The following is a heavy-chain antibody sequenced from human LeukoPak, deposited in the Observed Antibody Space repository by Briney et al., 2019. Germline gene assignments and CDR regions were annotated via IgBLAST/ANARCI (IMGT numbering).Heavy chain of an antibody. Sequence: PSETLSLTCTVSGGSISSSSYYWGWIRQPPGKGLEWIGSIYYSGSTYYNPSLKSRVTISVDTSKNQFSLKLSSVTAADTAVYYCARLRTEITAPNVYYYYYMDVWGKGTTVTVSS. CDR2: IYYSGST. CDR1: GGSISSSSYY. D-gene: IGHD1/OR15-1a*01. J-gene: IGHJ6*03. V-gene: IGHV4-39*01. CDR3: ARLRTEITAPNVYYYYYMDV.